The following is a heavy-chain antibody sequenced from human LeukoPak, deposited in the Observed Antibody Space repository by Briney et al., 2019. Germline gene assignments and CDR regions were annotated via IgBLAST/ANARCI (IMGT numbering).Heavy chain of an antibody. J-gene: IGHJ4*02. CDR3: ASPTGWTTVVSN. D-gene: IGHD4-23*01. Sequence: GSLRLSCAASGFTFSSYAMSWVRQAPGKGLEWIGEINHSGSTNYNPSLKSRVTISVDTSKNQFSLKLSSVTAADTAVYYCASPTGWTTVVSNWGQGTLVTVSS. CDR2: INHSGST. CDR1: GFTFSSYA. V-gene: IGHV4-34*01.